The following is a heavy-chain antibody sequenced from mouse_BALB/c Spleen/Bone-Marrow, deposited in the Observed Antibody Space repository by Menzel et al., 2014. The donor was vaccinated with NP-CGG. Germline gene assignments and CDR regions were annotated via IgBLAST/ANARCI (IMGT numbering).Heavy chain of an antibody. J-gene: IGHJ2*01. Sequence: EVQLQQSGPELVQPGASVKMSCKASGYTFTSYVMHWVKQKPGQGLEWIGYFNPYNDGTKYNEKFKGKATLTSDKSSSAACMEVSSLTAEDSAVYCCARGGAPDYWGEGTTLTVSS. V-gene: IGHV1-14*01. CDR3: ARGGAPDY. CDR2: FNPYNDGT. CDR1: GYTFTSYV.